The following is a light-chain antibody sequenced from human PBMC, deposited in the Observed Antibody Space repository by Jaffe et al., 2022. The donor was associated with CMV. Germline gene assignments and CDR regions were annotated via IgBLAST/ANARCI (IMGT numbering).Light chain of an antibody. CDR3: QVWDGEV. V-gene: IGLV3-21*04. CDR1: NIGSKS. Sequence: SYVLTQPPSVSVAPGKTARITCGGNNIGSKSVHWYQQKPGQAPVLVIYYDSDRPSGIPERFSGSNSGNTATLTISRVEAGDEADYYCQVWDGEVFGGGTKLTVL. CDR2: YDS. J-gene: IGLJ3*02.